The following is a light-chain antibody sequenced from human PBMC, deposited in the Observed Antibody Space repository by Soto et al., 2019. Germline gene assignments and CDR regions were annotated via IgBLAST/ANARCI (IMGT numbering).Light chain of an antibody. CDR1: QDISTY. CDR2: AAS. Sequence: DIQLYLSLSSLSSTVGDRVTITCRASQDISTYLNWYQQKLGKAPKLLIYAASSLETGVPSRFSGSGSGTEFTLIIRSLQPEDITTYYCQLSASLPITFAQGTRLEIK. J-gene: IGKJ5*01. CDR3: QLSASLPIT. V-gene: IGKV1-33*01.